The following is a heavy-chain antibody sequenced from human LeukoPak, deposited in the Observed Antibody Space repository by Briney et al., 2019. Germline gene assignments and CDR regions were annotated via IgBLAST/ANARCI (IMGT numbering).Heavy chain of an antibody. D-gene: IGHD4-23*01. Sequence: AVKVSCKASGGTFSSYAISWVRQAPGQGLEWMGGIIPIFGTANYAQKCQGRVTITADESTSTAYMELSSLRSEDTAVYYCARTMTTVVGPGDFWGQGTLVAVSS. CDR3: ARTMTTVVGPGDF. CDR1: GGTFSSYA. J-gene: IGHJ4*02. CDR2: IIPIFGTA. V-gene: IGHV1-69*13.